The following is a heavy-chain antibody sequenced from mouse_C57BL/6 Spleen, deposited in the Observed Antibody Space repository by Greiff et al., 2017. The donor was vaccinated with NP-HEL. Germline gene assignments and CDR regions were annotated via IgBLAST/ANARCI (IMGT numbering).Heavy chain of an antibody. V-gene: IGHV1-82*01. Sequence: QVQLQQSGPELVKPGASVKISCKASGYAISSSWMNWVKQRPGKGLEWIGRIYPGDGDTNYTGKFKGKATLTADKSSSTAYMQLSSLTSEDSAVYSCAREGDDEGHYFDYWGKGTTLTVSS. J-gene: IGHJ2*01. CDR1: GYAISSSW. CDR3: AREGDDEGHYFDY. CDR2: IYPGDGDT. D-gene: IGHD2-2*01.